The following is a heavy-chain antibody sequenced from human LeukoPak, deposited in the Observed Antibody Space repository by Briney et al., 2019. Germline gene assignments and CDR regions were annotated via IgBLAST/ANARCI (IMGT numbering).Heavy chain of an antibody. J-gene: IGHJ4*02. D-gene: IGHD3-22*01. V-gene: IGHV4-38-2*01. CDR2: IYRSGST. Sequence: SETLSLTCAVSGYSISSGYYWGWIRQPPGKGLEWIGSIYRSGSTYYNPSLKSRVTISVDTSKNQFSLKLSSVTAADTAVYYCASASPGRSYYYDSSGYFGYWGQGTLVTVSS. CDR1: GYSISSGYY. CDR3: ASASPGRSYYYDSSGYFGY.